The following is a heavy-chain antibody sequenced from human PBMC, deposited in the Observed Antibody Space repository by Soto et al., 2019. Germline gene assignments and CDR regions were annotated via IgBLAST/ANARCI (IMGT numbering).Heavy chain of an antibody. CDR1: GGSFRTGRYY. D-gene: IGHD3-22*01. J-gene: IGHJ4*02. V-gene: IGHV4-61*01. Sequence: XTLSLPSTVSGGSFRTGRYYWSWVRQPPGKGLEWIGYIYDVGTNYNPSLKSRVTISLDTTKKQFSLKLNSVTAADTAVYYCARDTYDSSGYCDYWGQGTLVTVSS. CDR2: IYDVGT. CDR3: ARDTYDSSGYCDY.